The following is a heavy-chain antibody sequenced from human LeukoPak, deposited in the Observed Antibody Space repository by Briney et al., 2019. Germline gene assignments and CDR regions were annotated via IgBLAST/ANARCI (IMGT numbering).Heavy chain of an antibody. J-gene: IGHJ4*02. D-gene: IGHD2-2*02. CDR3: AKDHESQTVVVQAAIEGH. CDR1: GFTFSSYG. V-gene: IGHV3-30*02. CDR2: IRYVGSNK. Sequence: GGSLRLSCAASGFTFSSYGMHWVRQAPGKGREWVAFIRYVGSNKYYADSVKGRFTISRDNSKNTLYLQMNSLRAEDTAVYYCAKDHESQTVVVQAAIEGHWGQGTLVTVSS.